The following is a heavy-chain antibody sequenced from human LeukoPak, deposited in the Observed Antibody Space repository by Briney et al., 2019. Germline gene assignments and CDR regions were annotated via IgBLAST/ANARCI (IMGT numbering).Heavy chain of an antibody. Sequence: SETLSLTCTVSGGSINGYFWSWIRQPPGKGLEWIGRILTSGNTDYNPSLNSRVTMSVDTSRNQFSLKMRSVTAADTAVYYCARGGRHYYDSSGYRHFDYWGQGTLVTVSS. CDR3: ARGGRHYYDSSGYRHFDY. CDR2: ILTSGNT. CDR1: GGSINGYF. D-gene: IGHD3-22*01. J-gene: IGHJ4*02. V-gene: IGHV4-4*07.